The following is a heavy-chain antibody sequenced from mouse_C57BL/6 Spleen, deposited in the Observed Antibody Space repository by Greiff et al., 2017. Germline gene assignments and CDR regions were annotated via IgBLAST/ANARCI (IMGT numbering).Heavy chain of an antibody. CDR3: ARDMGYYGSSGFAY. V-gene: IGHV3-1*01. D-gene: IGHD1-1*01. CDR1: GYSITSGYD. J-gene: IGHJ3*01. CDR2: ISYSGST. Sequence: VQLKESGPGMVKPSPSLSLTCTATGYSITSGYDWHWIRHFPGNKLEWMGYISYSGSTNYNPSLKSRISITHDTSKNHFFLKLNSVTTEDTATYYCARDMGYYGSSGFAYWGQGTLVTVSA.